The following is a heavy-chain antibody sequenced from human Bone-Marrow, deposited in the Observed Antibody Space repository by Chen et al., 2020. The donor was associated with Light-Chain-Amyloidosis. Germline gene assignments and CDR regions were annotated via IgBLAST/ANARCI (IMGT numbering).Heavy chain of an antibody. J-gene: IGHJ4*02. Sequence: EVHLVESGGGLVQPGGSLRLSCAASGFKYRSYWMSWVRQAPGKGLEWVANIKQDGSEEYYVESVRGRFTISRDNARNSLYLQMKSLRAEDTAVYYCAKDRDTAMVSVGFDAWGQGTLVTVSS. CDR2: IKQDGSEE. D-gene: IGHD5-18*01. V-gene: IGHV3-7*01. CDR1: GFKYRSYW. CDR3: AKDRDTAMVSVGFDA.